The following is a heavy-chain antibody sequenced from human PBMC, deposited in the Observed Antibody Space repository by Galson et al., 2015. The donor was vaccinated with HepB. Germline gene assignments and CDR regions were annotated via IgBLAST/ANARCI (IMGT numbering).Heavy chain of an antibody. V-gene: IGHV3-33*01. D-gene: IGHD4-11*01. Sequence: SLRLSCAASGFTFSSYGMHWVRQAPGKGLEWVAVIWYDGSNKYYADSVKGRFTISRDNSKNTLYLQMNSLRAEDTAVYYCARDGGDYSNFLYYYYYMDVLGKGTTVTVSS. CDR2: IWYDGSNK. J-gene: IGHJ6*03. CDR3: ARDGGDYSNFLYYYYYMDV. CDR1: GFTFSSYG.